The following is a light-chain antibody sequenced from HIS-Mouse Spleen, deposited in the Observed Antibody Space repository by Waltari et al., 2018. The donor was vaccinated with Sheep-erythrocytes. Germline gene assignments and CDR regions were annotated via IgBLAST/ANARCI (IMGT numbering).Light chain of an antibody. Sequence: QSALTQPRSVSGSPGQSVPISCTGTSSDVWGYNYVSWYQQHPGKAPKLMIYDVSKRPSGVPDRFSGSKSGNTASLTISGLQAEDEADYYCCSYAGSYNHVFATGTKVTVL. CDR2: DVS. J-gene: IGLJ1*01. CDR1: SSDVWGYNY. CDR3: CSYAGSYNHV. V-gene: IGLV2-11*01.